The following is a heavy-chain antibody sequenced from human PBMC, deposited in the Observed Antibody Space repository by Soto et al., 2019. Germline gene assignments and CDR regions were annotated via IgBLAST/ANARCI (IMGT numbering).Heavy chain of an antibody. D-gene: IGHD4-17*01. CDR3: ASGDAVGLFDY. CDR1: GYTFTSYG. Sequence: QVQLVQSGAEVKKPGASVKVSCKASGYTFTSYGISWVRQAPGQGLEWMGRMNPYNGNTKYSQKLQGRVNMTRDTSTSTAYMELRCLRSDDTAVYYWASGDAVGLFDYWGQGTLVTVSS. J-gene: IGHJ4*02. CDR2: MNPYNGNT. V-gene: IGHV1-18*01.